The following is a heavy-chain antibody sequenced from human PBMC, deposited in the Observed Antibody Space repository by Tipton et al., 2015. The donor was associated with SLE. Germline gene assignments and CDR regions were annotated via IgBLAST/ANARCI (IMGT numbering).Heavy chain of an antibody. Sequence: SLRLSCAASGFTVSSNYMSWVRQAPGKGLEWVSVIYRGGSTYYADSVKGRFTISRDTSKNTLYLQMNSLRAEDTAVYYCARGGAMVRGGYYYYGMDVWGQGTTVTVSS. CDR3: ARGGAMVRGGYYYYGMDV. V-gene: IGHV3-53*01. CDR1: GFTVSSNY. J-gene: IGHJ6*02. CDR2: IYRGGST. D-gene: IGHD3-10*01.